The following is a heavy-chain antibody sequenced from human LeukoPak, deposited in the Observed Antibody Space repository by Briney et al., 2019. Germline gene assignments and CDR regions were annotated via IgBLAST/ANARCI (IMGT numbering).Heavy chain of an antibody. CDR2: IKSKTDGGTT. J-gene: IGHJ4*02. D-gene: IGHD4-17*01. Sequence: PGGSLRLSCAASGFTFSNAWMSWVRQAPGKGLEWVGRIKSKTDGGTTDYAAPVKGRFTISRDDSKNTLYLQMNSLKTEDTAVYYCTTDMIDYGDYANDYWGQGTLVTVSS. CDR3: TTDMIDYGDYANDY. CDR1: GFTFSNAW. V-gene: IGHV3-15*01.